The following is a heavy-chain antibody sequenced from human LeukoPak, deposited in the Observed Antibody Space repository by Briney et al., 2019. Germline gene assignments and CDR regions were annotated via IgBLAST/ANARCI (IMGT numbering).Heavy chain of an antibody. CDR1: GGSISSYY. CDR2: IYYSGST. D-gene: IGHD5-18*01. V-gene: IGHV4-59*01. J-gene: IGHJ6*02. Sequence: SETLSLTCTVSGGSISSYYWSWIRQPPGKGLEWIGYIYYSGSTNYNPSLKSRVTISVDTSKNQFSLKLSSVTAADTAVYYCARGRIQPPFSYGMDVWGQGTTVTVSS. CDR3: ARGRIQPPFSYGMDV.